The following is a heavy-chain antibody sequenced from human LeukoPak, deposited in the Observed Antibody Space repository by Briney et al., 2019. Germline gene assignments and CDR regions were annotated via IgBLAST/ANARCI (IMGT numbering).Heavy chain of an antibody. V-gene: IGHV1-46*01. Sequence: ASVKVSCKASGYTFTSYYMHWVRQAPGQGLEWMGIINPSGGSASYAQKFQGRVTMTRDMSTSTVYMELSSLRSEDTAVYYCARAVWELPPLFDYWGQGTLVTASS. D-gene: IGHD1-26*01. CDR1: GYTFTSYY. CDR3: ARAVWELPPLFDY. J-gene: IGHJ4*02. CDR2: INPSGGSA.